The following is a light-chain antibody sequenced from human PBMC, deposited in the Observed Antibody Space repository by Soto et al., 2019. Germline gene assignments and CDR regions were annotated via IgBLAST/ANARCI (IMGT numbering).Light chain of an antibody. CDR1: QSVSSY. V-gene: IGKV3-11*01. CDR3: QQPYT. CDR2: DAS. Sequence: EIVLTQSPATLSLSPGERATLSCRASQSVSSYLAWYQQKPGQAPRLLIYDASNRATGIPARFSCGGSGTDFTLTISSLEPEDFAVYYCQQPYTFGQGTKLEIK. J-gene: IGKJ2*01.